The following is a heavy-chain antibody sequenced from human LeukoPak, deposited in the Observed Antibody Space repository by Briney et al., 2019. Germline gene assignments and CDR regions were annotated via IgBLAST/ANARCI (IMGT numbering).Heavy chain of an antibody. D-gene: IGHD2-2*01. CDR3: ASLDRLAVPPYYYYYMDV. CDR2: IYYSGST. CDR1: GVSITRYY. Sequence: PSETLSLTCAVSGVSITRYYWTWIRQPPGKGLEFVAYIYYSGSTNYNPSLKSRVTISVDTSKNQFSLKLSSVTAADTAVYYCASLDRLAVPPYYYYYMDVWGKGTTVTVSS. V-gene: IGHV4-59*01. J-gene: IGHJ6*03.